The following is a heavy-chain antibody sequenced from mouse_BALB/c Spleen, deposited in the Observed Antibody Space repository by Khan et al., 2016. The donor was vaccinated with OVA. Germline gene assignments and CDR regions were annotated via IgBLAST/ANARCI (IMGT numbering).Heavy chain of an antibody. CDR2: IWAGGGT. D-gene: IGHD2-14*01. V-gene: IGHV2-6-4*01. J-gene: IGHJ4*01. Sequence: VQLVESGPGLVAPSQSLSITCTVSGFSLSRYNIHWVRQPPGKGLEWLGMIWAGGGTDYNSTLKSRLNISNDNSKSQVFLKMNSLQTDDTAMYYCARAYYRYDGYYAMDFWGQGTSVTVSS. CDR1: GFSLSRYN. CDR3: ARAYYRYDGYYAMDF.